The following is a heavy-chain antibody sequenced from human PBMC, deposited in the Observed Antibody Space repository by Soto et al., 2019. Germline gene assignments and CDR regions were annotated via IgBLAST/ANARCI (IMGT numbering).Heavy chain of an antibody. CDR3: AKDEQRDYDFWSGYYEVPIYNGMDV. CDR2: ISGSGGST. J-gene: IGHJ6*02. Sequence: EVQLLESGGGLVQPGGSLRLSCAASGFTFSSYAMSWVRQAPGKGLEWVSAISGSGGSTYYADSVKGRFTISRDNSKNTLYLQMNSLRAEDTAVYYCAKDEQRDYDFWSGYYEVPIYNGMDVWGQGTTVTVSS. CDR1: GFTFSSYA. V-gene: IGHV3-23*01. D-gene: IGHD3-3*01.